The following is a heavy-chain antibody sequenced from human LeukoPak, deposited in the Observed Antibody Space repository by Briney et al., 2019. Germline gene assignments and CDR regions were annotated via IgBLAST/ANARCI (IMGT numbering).Heavy chain of an antibody. CDR2: ISDSGGST. Sequence: GGSLRLSCAASGFTLRNYAMSWVRQAPGKGLEWVSGISDSGGSTYYADSVKGRFTISRDNSKNTLYLHVNSLRADDTAVYYCAKDAAYGGFLVDVWGKGTTVTVSS. CDR1: GFTLRNYA. J-gene: IGHJ6*04. V-gene: IGHV3-23*01. D-gene: IGHD4-23*01. CDR3: AKDAAYGGFLVDV.